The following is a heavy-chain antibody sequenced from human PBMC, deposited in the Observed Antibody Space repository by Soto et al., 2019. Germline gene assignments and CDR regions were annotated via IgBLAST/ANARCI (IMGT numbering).Heavy chain of an antibody. D-gene: IGHD6-13*01. CDR2: TYYRSKWYN. Sequence: SQTLSLTCAISGDSVSSNSAAWNWIRQSPSRGLGWLGRTYYRSKWYNDYAVSVKSRITINPDTSKNQFSRQLNSVTPEDTAGYYGARDQIAEAGTLDYWGQGTLVTVSS. CDR1: GDSVSSNSAA. CDR3: ARDQIAEAGTLDY. J-gene: IGHJ4*02. V-gene: IGHV6-1*01.